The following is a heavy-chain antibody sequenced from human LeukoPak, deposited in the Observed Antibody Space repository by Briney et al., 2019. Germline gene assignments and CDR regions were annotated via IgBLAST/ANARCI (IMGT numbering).Heavy chain of an antibody. J-gene: IGHJ5*02. V-gene: IGHV4-34*01. CDR1: GGSFSGYY. CDR3: ARHKRITMVRGVIVWFDP. CDR2: INHSGST. Sequence: SETLSLTCAVYGGSFSGYYWSWIRQPPGKGLEWIGEINHSGSTNYNPSLKSRVTISVDTSKNQFSLKLSSVTAADTAVYYCARHKRITMVRGVIVWFDPWGQGTLVTVSS. D-gene: IGHD3-10*01.